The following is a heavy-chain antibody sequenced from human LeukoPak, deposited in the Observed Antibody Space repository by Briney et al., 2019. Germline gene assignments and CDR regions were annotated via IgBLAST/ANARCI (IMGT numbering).Heavy chain of an antibody. Sequence: GGSLRLSCAASGFTFSSYSMNWVRQAPGKGLEWVSAISGSGGSTYYADSVKGRFTISRDNSKNTLYLQMNSLRAEDTAVYYCARQAEYYDFWSGYSPIPYFDYWGQGTLVTVSS. CDR3: ARQAEYYDFWSGYSPIPYFDY. J-gene: IGHJ4*02. CDR1: GFTFSSYS. CDR2: ISGSGGST. V-gene: IGHV3-23*01. D-gene: IGHD3-3*01.